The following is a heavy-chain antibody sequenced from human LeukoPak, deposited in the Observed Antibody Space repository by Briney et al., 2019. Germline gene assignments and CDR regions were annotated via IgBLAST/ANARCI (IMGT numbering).Heavy chain of an antibody. D-gene: IGHD3-22*01. Sequence: PGGSLRLSCAASGFTFSRYEMNWVRQAPGKGLEWVSYISSSGSTIYYADSVKGRFTISRDNAKNSLYLQMNSLRAEDTAVYYCAAEKEGYYDSSGYLDYWGQGTLVTVSS. CDR2: ISSSGSTI. V-gene: IGHV3-48*03. J-gene: IGHJ4*02. CDR3: AAEKEGYYDSSGYLDY. CDR1: GFTFSRYE.